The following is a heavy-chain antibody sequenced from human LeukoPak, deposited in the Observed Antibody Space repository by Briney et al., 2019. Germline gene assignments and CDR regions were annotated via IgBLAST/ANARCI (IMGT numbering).Heavy chain of an antibody. CDR3: ARALAVAGTGGFDP. V-gene: IGHV3-74*01. D-gene: IGHD6-19*01. J-gene: IGHJ5*02. CDR2: INSDGSST. Sequence: GGSLRLSCAVSGFTFSSSWMHWVRQAPGKGLVWVPRINSDGSSTSYADSVKGRFTISRDNAKNTLYLQMNSLRAEDTAVYYCARALAVAGTGGFDPWGQGTLVTVSS. CDR1: GFTFSSSW.